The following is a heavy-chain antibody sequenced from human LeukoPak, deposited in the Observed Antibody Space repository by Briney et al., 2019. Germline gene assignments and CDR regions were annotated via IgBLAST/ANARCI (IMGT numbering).Heavy chain of an antibody. V-gene: IGHV3-15*01. D-gene: IGHD3-10*01. J-gene: IGHJ4*02. CDR1: GFSISNDW. Sequence: GGSLRLSCTASGFSISNDWMSWVRQAPGKGLEWVARVKSRSAGETTDYAAPVKARFTISRDDSENTLSLQMNSLKTEDTAVYYCTLKQGWGSGSYYRDFWGQGTLVTVSS. CDR2: VKSRSAGETT. CDR3: TLKQGWGSGSYYRDF.